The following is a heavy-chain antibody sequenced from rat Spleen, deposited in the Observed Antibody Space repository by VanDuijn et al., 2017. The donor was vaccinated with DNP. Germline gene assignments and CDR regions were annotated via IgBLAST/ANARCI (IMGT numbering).Heavy chain of an antibody. V-gene: IGHV5-27*01. CDR1: GFTFSNYG. CDR2: ISTSGSRT. Sequence: EVQLVQSGGDLVQPGRSLKLSCAASGFTFSNYGMAWVRQAPTKGLEWVATISTSGSRTYYRDSVKGRFTISRDNAKSTLYLQMDSLRSEDTATYYCTTDLSSPYWGQGVMVTVSS. J-gene: IGHJ2*01. D-gene: IGHD1-2*01. CDR3: TTDLSSPY.